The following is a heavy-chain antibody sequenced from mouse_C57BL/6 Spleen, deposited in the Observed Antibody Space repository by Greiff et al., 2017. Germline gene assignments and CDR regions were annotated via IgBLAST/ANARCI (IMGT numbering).Heavy chain of an antibody. CDR1: GYTFTSYW. Sequence: QVQLQQPGAELVKPGASVTLSCKASGYTFTSYWMHWVKQRPGQGLEWIGMIHPNSGSTNDNEKFNSKATLTVDKSSSTAYMQLSSLTSEDSAVYYCARLGLDWDYFDYWGQGTTLTVSS. CDR2: IHPNSGST. CDR3: ARLGLDWDYFDY. D-gene: IGHD4-1*01. V-gene: IGHV1-64*01. J-gene: IGHJ2*01.